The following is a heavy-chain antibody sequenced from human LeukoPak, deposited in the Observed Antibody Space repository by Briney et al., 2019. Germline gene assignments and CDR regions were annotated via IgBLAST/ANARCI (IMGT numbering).Heavy chain of an antibody. Sequence: GGSLRLSCAASGFTFSSYATHWVRQAPGKGLEWVAFIGYDGSNEYYADSVKGRFTISRDNSKNTLYLQMNSLRPEDTAVYYCATRQTTPDYYMDVWGKGTTVTVSS. J-gene: IGHJ6*03. CDR2: IGYDGSNE. CDR3: ATRQTTPDYYMDV. D-gene: IGHD1/OR15-1a*01. V-gene: IGHV3-30*02. CDR1: GFTFSSYA.